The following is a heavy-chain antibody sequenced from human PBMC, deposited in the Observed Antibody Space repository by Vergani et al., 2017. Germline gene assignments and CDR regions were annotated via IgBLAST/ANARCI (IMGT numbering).Heavy chain of an antibody. J-gene: IGHJ4*02. CDR3: ARHGGSGNYYHLFDS. D-gene: IGHD3-3*01. Sequence: QVQLQESGPGLVKPPGTLSLTCAVSGGSISSSNWWSWVRQPPGKGLEWIGEIYHSGSTNYNPSLKSRVTISVYKSKNQFSLKLSSVTAADTAVYYWARHGGSGNYYHLFDSWGQGTLVIVSS. V-gene: IGHV4-4*03. CDR1: GGSISSSNW. CDR2: IYHSGST.